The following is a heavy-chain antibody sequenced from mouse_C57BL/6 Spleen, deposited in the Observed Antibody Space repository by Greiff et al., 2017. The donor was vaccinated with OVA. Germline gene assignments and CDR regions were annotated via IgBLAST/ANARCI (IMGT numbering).Heavy chain of an antibody. CDR2: IDPENGDT. CDR1: GFNIKDDY. J-gene: IGHJ4*01. CDR3: TTRGYDAMDY. V-gene: IGHV14-4*01. Sequence: EVHLVESGAELVRPGASVKLSCTASGFNIKDDYMHWVKQRPEQGLEWIGWIDPENGDTEYASKFQGKATITADTSSNTAYLQLSSLTSEDTAVYYCTTRGYDAMDYWGQGTSVTVSS.